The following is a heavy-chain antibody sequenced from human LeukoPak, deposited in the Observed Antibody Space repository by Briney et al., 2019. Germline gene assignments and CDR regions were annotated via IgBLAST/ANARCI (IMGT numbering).Heavy chain of an antibody. CDR3: ARATGDSSGYVTFHFDY. CDR1: GYTFTGYY. D-gene: IGHD3-22*01. CDR2: IIPIFGTA. V-gene: IGHV1-69*06. Sequence: EASVKVSCKASGYTFTGYYMHWVRKAPGQGLEWMGGIIPIFGTANYAQKFQGRVTITADKSTSTAYMELSSLRSEDTAVYYCARATGDSSGYVTFHFDYWGQGTLVTVSS. J-gene: IGHJ4*02.